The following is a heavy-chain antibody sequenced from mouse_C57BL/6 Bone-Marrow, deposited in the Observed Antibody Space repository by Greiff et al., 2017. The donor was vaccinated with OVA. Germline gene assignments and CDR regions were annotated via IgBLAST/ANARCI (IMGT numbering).Heavy chain of an antibody. CDR3: ARHYDPYYFDY. Sequence: EVMLVESGGGLVKPGGSLKLSCAASGFTFSSYTMSWVRQTPEKRLEWVATISGGGGNTYYPDSVKGRFTISRDNAKNTLYLQMSSLRSEDTALYYCARHYDPYYFDYWGQGTTLTVSS. CDR2: ISGGGGNT. V-gene: IGHV5-9*01. J-gene: IGHJ2*01. CDR1: GFTFSSYT. D-gene: IGHD2-3*01.